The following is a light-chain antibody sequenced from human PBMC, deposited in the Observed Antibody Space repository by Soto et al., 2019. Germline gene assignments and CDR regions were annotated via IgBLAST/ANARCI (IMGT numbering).Light chain of an antibody. CDR2: DVS. CDR1: QSLLHSNGDNY. Sequence: DIVMPQSPLSLPVTPGEPASISCRSSQSLLHSNGDNYLYWYLQKPGQSPQLLIYDVSTRATGVPARFSGTGSETDFTLTISGLQSEDSAVYFCQQYNNWPFSFGQGTRLEI. CDR3: QQYNNWPFS. V-gene: IGKV2-28*01. J-gene: IGKJ5*01.